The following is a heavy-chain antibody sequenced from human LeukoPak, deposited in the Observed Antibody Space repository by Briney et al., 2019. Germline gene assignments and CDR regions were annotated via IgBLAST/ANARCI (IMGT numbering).Heavy chain of an antibody. CDR1: GFTFSSYA. Sequence: GGSLRLSCAASGFTFSSYAMSWVRQAPGKGLEWVSVIYSGGSTYYADSVKGRFTISRDNSKNTLYLQMNSLRAEDTAVYYCARGLPSTFCSGGSCYSSAPFLDYWGQGTLVTVSS. V-gene: IGHV3-53*01. D-gene: IGHD2-15*01. CDR2: IYSGGST. CDR3: ARGLPSTFCSGGSCYSSAPFLDY. J-gene: IGHJ4*02.